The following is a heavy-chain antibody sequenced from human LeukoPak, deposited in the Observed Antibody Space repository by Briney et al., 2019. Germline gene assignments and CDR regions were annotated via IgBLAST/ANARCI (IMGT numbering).Heavy chain of an antibody. Sequence: GGSLRLSCAASGFTFSTYAMSWVRQAPGKGLKWVPGISGSGGSTFYADSVKGRFTISRDNSKNTLYLQMNSLRAEDTAVYYCARDTSPRYCSGGSCYQYFDYWGQGTLVTVSS. CDR3: ARDTSPRYCSGGSCYQYFDY. D-gene: IGHD2-15*01. J-gene: IGHJ4*02. V-gene: IGHV3-23*01. CDR2: ISGSGGST. CDR1: GFTFSTYA.